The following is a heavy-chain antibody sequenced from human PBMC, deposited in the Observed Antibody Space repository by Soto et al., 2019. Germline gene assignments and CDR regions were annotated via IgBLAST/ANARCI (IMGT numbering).Heavy chain of an antibody. CDR2: INPTSGGT. CDR3: ARGYCSSTGCSHYFDY. V-gene: IGHV1-2*02. J-gene: IGHJ4*02. Sequence: GASVKVSCKASGYTFAGNYIHWVRQAPGQGLEWMALINPTSGGTNYAQKFQGRVTMTWDTSISTAYMELSRLRSDDTAIYYCARGYCSSTGCSHYFDYWGQGTLVTVSS. D-gene: IGHD2-2*01. CDR1: GYTFAGNY.